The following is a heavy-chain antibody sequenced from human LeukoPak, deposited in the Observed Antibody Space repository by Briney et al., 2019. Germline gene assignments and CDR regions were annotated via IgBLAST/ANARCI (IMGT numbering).Heavy chain of an antibody. CDR1: GYAFTRSG. CDR2: ISGYNGNT. J-gene: IGHJ4*02. V-gene: IGHV1-18*01. Sequence: GASVKVSCKASGYAFTRSGISCVRQAPGQGFEWMGWISGYNGNTNYAQKFQGRVTVTTDTSTSTAYMELRSLRSDDTAVYFCARGYYFGSGSDYTHYFDYWGQGTLVTVSS. D-gene: IGHD3-10*01. CDR3: ARGYYFGSGSDYTHYFDY.